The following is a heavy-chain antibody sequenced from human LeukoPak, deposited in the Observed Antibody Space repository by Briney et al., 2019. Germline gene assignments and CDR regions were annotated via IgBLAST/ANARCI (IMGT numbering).Heavy chain of an antibody. V-gene: IGHV4-59*12. CDR2: IYYSGST. D-gene: IGHD3-3*01. J-gene: IGHJ4*02. Sequence: SETLSLTCTVSGGSISSYYWSWIWQPPGKGLEWIGYIYYSGSTNYNPSLKSRVTVSVDTSKNQFSPKLSSVTAADTAVYYCAIQYDFWSGYYDYWGQGTLVTVSS. CDR1: GGSISSYY. CDR3: AIQYDFWSGYYDY.